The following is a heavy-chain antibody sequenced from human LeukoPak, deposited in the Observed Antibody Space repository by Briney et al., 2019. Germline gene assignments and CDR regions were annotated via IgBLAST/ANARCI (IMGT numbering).Heavy chain of an antibody. D-gene: IGHD2-8*01. V-gene: IGHV3-23*01. CDR3: ARDANGGPYFDY. J-gene: IGHJ4*02. Sequence: GGSLRLSCAASGFTFSSYAMSWVRQAPGKGLEWVSSIHSSGGTTNHADSVKGRFTISRDNSKNTLYLQMNSLRAEDTAVYYCARDANGGPYFDYWGQGTLVTVSS. CDR2: IHSSGGTT. CDR1: GFTFSSYA.